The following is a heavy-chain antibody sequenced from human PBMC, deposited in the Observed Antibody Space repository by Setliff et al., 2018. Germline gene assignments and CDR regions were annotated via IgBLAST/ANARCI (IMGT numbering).Heavy chain of an antibody. CDR1: AYIFTNHY. Sequence: VASVKVSCKASAYIFTNHYIHWIRQAPGQGLEWMGWISPNSGNTMYAQKFQTRVTMTRDTSISTAYLDLTSLRSDDTAIYYCARDSTGSDLYEFQYMDVWGKGTPVTV. D-gene: IGHD1-26*01. CDR3: ARDSTGSDLYEFQYMDV. CDR2: ISPNSGNT. J-gene: IGHJ6*03. V-gene: IGHV1-2*02.